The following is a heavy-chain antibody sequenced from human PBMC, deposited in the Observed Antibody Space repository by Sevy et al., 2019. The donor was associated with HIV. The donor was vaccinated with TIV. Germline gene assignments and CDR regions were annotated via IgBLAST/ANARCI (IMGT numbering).Heavy chain of an antibody. V-gene: IGHV5-10-1*01. D-gene: IGHD2-2*01. Sequence: GESLKISCKGSGYSFTSYWISGVRQMPGKGLEWMGRIDPSDSYTNYSPSFQGHVTISADKSISTAYLQWSSLKASDTAMYYCARLGCSSTSCYPGANYYYYYGMDVWGQGTTVTVSS. CDR1: GYSFTSYW. J-gene: IGHJ6*02. CDR3: ARLGCSSTSCYPGANYYYYYGMDV. CDR2: IDPSDSYT.